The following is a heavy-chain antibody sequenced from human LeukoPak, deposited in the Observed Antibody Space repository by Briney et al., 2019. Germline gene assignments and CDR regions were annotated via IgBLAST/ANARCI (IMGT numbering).Heavy chain of an antibody. J-gene: IGHJ3*02. CDR1: GFTFDDYA. CDR2: ISWNSGSI. CDR3: AKAHATGDASDI. V-gene: IGHV3-9*01. D-gene: IGHD1-1*01. Sequence: GGSLRLSCAASGFTFDDYAMHWVRQAPGKGLEWVSGISWNSGSIGYADSVKRRFTISRDNAKNSLYLQMNSLRAEDTALYYCAKAHATGDASDIWGQGTMVTVSS.